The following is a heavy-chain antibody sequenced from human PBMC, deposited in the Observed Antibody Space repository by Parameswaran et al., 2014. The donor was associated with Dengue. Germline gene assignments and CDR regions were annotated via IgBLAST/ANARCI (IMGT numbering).Heavy chain of an antibody. J-gene: IGHJ4*02. Sequence: WIRQPPGKGLEWIGEINHSGSTNYNPSLKSRVTISVDTSKNQFSLKLSSVTAADTAVYYCARGPPVSPEGDDILTGSLGYFDYWGQGTLVTVSS. D-gene: IGHD3-9*01. CDR3: ARGPPVSPEGDDILTGSLGYFDY. V-gene: IGHV4-34*01. CDR2: INHSGST.